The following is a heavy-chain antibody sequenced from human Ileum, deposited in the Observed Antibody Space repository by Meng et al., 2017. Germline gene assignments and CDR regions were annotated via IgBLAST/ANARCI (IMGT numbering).Heavy chain of an antibody. D-gene: IGHD1-1*01. V-gene: IGHV2-5*01. J-gene: IGHJ5*02. CDR3: AHRRGMSTTGGLFDP. CDR1: GFSLSTSGVG. CDR2: IYWSDEK. Sequence: QIPLKESGPTLVKPPTTLTLTCTFSGFSLSTSGVGVGWIRQPPGKALEWLAVIYWSDEKRYSPTLKSRLTITKDTSKNQVVLTVTNMDTVDTATYYCAHRRGMSTTGGLFDPWGQGTLVTVSS.